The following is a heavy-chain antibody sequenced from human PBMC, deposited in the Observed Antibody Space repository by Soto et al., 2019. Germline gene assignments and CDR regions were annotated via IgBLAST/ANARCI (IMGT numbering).Heavy chain of an antibody. CDR1: GFTFSSYA. D-gene: IGHD6-13*01. V-gene: IGHV3-23*01. CDR3: ARVRNTRSGYSSSWYAFDI. J-gene: IGHJ3*02. CDR2: ISGSGGST. Sequence: GGSLRLSCAASGFTFSSYAMSWVRQAPGKGLEWVSAISGSGGSTYYADSVKGRFTISRDNSKNTLYLQMNSLRAEDTAVYYCARVRNTRSGYSSSWYAFDIWGQGTMVTVSS.